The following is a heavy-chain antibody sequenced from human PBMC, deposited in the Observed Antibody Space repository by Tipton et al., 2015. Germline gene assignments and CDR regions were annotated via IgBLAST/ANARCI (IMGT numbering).Heavy chain of an antibody. CDR2: IYSDGRT. Sequence: SLRLSCAASGFTVSNNYMSWVRQAPGTGLEWVSVIYSDGRTNYADSVKGRFTISRDNSKNTLYLHMNSLRAEDTALYYCARGWPDDGGNTRPFDSWGQGTLVTVSS. D-gene: IGHD4-23*01. CDR1: GFTVSNNY. J-gene: IGHJ4*02. V-gene: IGHV3-53*01. CDR3: ARGWPDDGGNTRPFDS.